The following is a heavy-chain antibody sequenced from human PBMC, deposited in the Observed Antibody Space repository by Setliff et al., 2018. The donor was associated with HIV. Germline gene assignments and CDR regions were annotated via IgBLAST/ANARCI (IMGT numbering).Heavy chain of an antibody. D-gene: IGHD3-22*01. CDR2: ISGYNGDT. Sequence: ASVKVSCKASGYTFTSYGISWLRQAPGQGLEWMGWISGYNGDTHSTQKFQGRVTMTTDTSTNTAYMEVRSLRSDDTAVYYCARPEGYDSSAYFKYWGQGTLVTVSS. CDR3: ARPEGYDSSAYFKY. CDR1: GYTFTSYG. J-gene: IGHJ4*02. V-gene: IGHV1-18*01.